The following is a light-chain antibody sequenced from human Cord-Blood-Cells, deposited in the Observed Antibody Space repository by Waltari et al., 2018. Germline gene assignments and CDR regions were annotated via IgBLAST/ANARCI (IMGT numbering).Light chain of an antibody. Sequence: DIQMPQSPSSLPPPVGEKVTITSRASQSISSYLNCYQQKPGKAPKLLIYAASSLQSGVPSRFSGSGSGTDFTLTISSLQPEDFATYYCQQSYSTPYTFGQVTKLEIK. J-gene: IGKJ2*01. CDR3: QQSYSTPYT. CDR2: AAS. CDR1: QSISSY. V-gene: IGKV1-39*01.